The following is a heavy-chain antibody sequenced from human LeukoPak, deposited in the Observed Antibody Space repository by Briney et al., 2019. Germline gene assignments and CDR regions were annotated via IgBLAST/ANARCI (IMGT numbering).Heavy chain of an antibody. J-gene: IGHJ4*02. Sequence: PGGSLRLSCAASGFTFSSYSMNWVRQAPGKGLEWVSSISSSSSYIYYADSVKGRFTISRDNAKNSLYLQMNSLRAEDTAVYYCARALSPLYSSGWYFDYWGQGTLVTVSS. CDR2: ISSSSSYI. CDR3: ARALSPLYSSGWYFDY. CDR1: GFTFSSYS. V-gene: IGHV3-21*01. D-gene: IGHD6-19*01.